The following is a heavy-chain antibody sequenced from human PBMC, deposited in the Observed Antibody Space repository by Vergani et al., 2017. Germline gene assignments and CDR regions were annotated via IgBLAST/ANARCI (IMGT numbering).Heavy chain of an antibody. CDR3: TTGLGLVHHGSGREVDY. D-gene: IGHD3-10*01. CDR2: ISYDGSNK. V-gene: IGHV3-30-3*01. CDR1: GFTFSSYA. J-gene: IGHJ4*02. Sequence: VQLLESGGGVVQPGRSLRLSCAASGFTFSSYAMHWVRQAPGKGLEWVAVISYDGSNKYYADSVKGRFTISRDNSKNTLYLQMNSLKTEDTAVYYCTTGLGLVHHGSGREVDYWGQGTLVTVSS.